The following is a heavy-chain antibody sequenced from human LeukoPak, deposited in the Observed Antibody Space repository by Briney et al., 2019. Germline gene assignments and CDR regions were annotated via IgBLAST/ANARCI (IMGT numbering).Heavy chain of an antibody. J-gene: IGHJ4*02. V-gene: IGHV3-48*02. D-gene: IGHD6-19*01. CDR3: ARGGLEWLSY. CDR2: ISSSSSPV. Sequence: GGSLRLSCAASGFTFSSYSMNWVRQAPGKGLEWVSFISSSSSPVYYADSVKGRFTISRDNAKNSVYLQMNSLRDEDTAVYYCARGGLEWLSYWGQGTLVTVST. CDR1: GFTFSSYS.